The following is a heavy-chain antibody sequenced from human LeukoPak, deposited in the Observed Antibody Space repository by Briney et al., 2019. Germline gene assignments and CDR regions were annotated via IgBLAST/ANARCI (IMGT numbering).Heavy chain of an antibody. CDR3: AKQLGYCSDGSCYFPY. V-gene: IGHV3-33*06. J-gene: IGHJ4*02. D-gene: IGHD2-15*01. Sequence: GGCLRLTCAASGFTFSSYGMHWVRQAPGKGLEWVAVIWYDGSNKYYADSVKGRFTISRDNSKNTLYLQMNSLRAEDTAVYYCAKQLGYCSDGSCYFPYWGQGTLVTVSS. CDR2: IWYDGSNK. CDR1: GFTFSSYG.